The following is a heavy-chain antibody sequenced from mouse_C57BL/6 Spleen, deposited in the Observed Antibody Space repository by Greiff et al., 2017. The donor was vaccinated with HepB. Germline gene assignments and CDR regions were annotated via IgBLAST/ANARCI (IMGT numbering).Heavy chain of an antibody. CDR3: TVGNPRAMDY. CDR1: GFTFSNYW. V-gene: IGHV6-3*01. Sequence: EVKLLESGGGLVQPGGSMKLSCVASGFTFSNYWMNWVRQSPEKGLEWVAQIRLKSDNYATHYAESVKGRFTISRDDSKSSVYLQMNNLRAEDTGIYYCTVGNPRAMDYWGQGTSVTVSS. J-gene: IGHJ4*01. D-gene: IGHD2-1*01. CDR2: IRLKSDNYAT.